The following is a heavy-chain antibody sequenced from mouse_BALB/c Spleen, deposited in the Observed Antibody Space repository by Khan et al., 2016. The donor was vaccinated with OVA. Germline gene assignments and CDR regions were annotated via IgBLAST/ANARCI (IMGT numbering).Heavy chain of an antibody. CDR3: ASGDSYLYFDV. V-gene: IGHV9-1*02. D-gene: IGHD3-3*01. CDR2: INTYTGEP. Sequence: QIQLVQSGPELKKPGETVKISCKASGYTFTNYGMNWVKQAPGTGLKWMGWINTYTGEPTYTDDFKGRFAFSLETSASTSYLQINNLKDVDMATYFCASGDSYLYFDVWGVGTTVTVSS. J-gene: IGHJ1*01. CDR1: GYTFTNYG.